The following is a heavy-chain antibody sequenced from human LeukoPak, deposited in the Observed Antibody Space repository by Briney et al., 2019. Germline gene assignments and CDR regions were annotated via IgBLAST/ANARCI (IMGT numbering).Heavy chain of an antibody. Sequence: SQTLSLTCTVSGDSMTSGAYYWSWIRQRPGEGLEWIGFIYFSGSTYYNPSLKSRLKISVDTPKNQFSLQLSSVTAADTAVYYCERDMPSHRFDPWGQGTLVTVSS. CDR1: GDSMTSGAYY. J-gene: IGHJ5*02. CDR3: ERDMPSHRFDP. V-gene: IGHV4-31*03. CDR2: IYFSGST. D-gene: IGHD2-2*01.